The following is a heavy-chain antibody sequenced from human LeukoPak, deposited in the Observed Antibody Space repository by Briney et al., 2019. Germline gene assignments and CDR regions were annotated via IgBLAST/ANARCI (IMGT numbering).Heavy chain of an antibody. J-gene: IGHJ4*02. CDR1: GLMFSRYS. D-gene: IGHD4-17*01. V-gene: IGHV3-48*01. Sequence: PGGSLRLSCALSGLMFSRYSMKWVRQAPRKGLEWVSYISSSSSTIYYAHSVKGRCTISRDNARNSLYSQMNRLKSHDQALIYCAKDWNGYGDYADHWGQGTLVTVSS. CDR2: ISSSSSTI. CDR3: AKDWNGYGDYADH.